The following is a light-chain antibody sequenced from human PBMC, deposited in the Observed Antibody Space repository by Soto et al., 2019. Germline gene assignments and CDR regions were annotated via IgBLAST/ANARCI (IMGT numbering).Light chain of an antibody. J-gene: IGKJ1*01. CDR2: GAS. Sequence: EIVMTQSPATLSVSPGERTTLSFRASQSGSSNLAWYQQRPGQSPRRLIYGASTRATGIPARFSGSGSWTEFTLTITSLQSEDFAVYYCQQYNNWGTFGEGTKVEIK. CDR3: QQYNNWGT. V-gene: IGKV3-15*01. CDR1: QSGSSN.